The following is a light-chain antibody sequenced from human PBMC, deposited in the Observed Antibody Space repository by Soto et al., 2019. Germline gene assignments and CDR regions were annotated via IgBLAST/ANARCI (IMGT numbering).Light chain of an antibody. J-gene: IGKJ5*01. V-gene: IGKV3-15*01. CDR3: QQYNNWPPNT. Sequence: EIVMTHSPATLSVSPGEIATLSCRASQTVYSNVAWYQQRPGQAPRLLIYRASSRAIDIPARFSGSGSGTEFTLTIRSLQSEDFAVYYCQQYNNWPPNTFGQGTRLEIK. CDR1: QTVYSN. CDR2: RAS.